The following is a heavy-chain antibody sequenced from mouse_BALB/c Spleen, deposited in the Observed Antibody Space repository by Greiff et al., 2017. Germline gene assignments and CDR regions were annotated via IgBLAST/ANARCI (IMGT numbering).Heavy chain of an antibody. CDR1: GFTFSSFG. CDR2: ISSGSSTI. V-gene: IGHV5-17*02. J-gene: IGHJ4*01. Sequence: EVKLMESGGGLVQPGGSRKLSCAASGFTFSSFGMHWVRQAPEKGLEWVAYISSGSSTIYYADTVKGRFTISRDNPKNTLFLQMTSLRSEDTAMYYSASGDAMDYWGQGTSVTVSS. CDR3: ASGDAMDY.